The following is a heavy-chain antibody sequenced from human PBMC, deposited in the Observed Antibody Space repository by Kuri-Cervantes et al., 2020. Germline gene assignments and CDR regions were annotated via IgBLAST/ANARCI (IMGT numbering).Heavy chain of an antibody. CDR1: GYTFTGYY. CDR3: ARSGQLQELYYYMDV. CDR2: MNPNSGNT. D-gene: IGHD5-24*01. Sequence: ASVKVSCKASGYTFTGYYMHWVRQAPGQGLEWMGWMNPNSGNTGYAQKFQGRVTMTRNTSISTAYMELRSLRSDDTAVYYCARSGQLQELYYYMDVWGKGTTVTVSS. J-gene: IGHJ6*03. V-gene: IGHV1-8*02.